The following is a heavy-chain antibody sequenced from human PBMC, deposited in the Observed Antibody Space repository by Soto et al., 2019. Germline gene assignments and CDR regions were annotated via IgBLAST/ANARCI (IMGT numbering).Heavy chain of an antibody. Sequence: SETLSLTCAVYGGSFSGYYWSWIRQPPWKGLEWIGEINHSGSTNYNPSLKSRVTISVDTSKNQFSLKLSSVTAADTAVYYCARGIAARPNWFDPWGQGTMVTVSS. CDR1: GGSFSGYY. J-gene: IGHJ5*02. D-gene: IGHD6-6*01. CDR3: ARGIAARPNWFDP. CDR2: INHSGST. V-gene: IGHV4-34*01.